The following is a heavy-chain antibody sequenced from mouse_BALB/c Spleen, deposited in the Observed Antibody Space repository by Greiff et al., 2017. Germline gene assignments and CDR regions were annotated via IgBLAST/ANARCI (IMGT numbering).Heavy chain of an antibody. CDR1: GFTFSDYN. CDR2: ISDGGSYT. J-gene: IGHJ4*01. Sequence: EVNVVESGGGLVKPGGSLKLSCAASGFTFSDYNMYWVRQTPEKRLEWVATISDGGSYTYYPDSVKGRFTISRDNAKNNLYLQMSSLKSEDTAMYYCARGSGFYAMDYWGQGTSVTVSS. V-gene: IGHV5-4*02. D-gene: IGHD3-1*01. CDR3: ARGSGFYAMDY.